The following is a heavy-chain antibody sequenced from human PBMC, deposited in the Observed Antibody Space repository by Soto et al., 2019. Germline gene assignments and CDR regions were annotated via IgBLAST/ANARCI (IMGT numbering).Heavy chain of an antibody. CDR2: IIPVFGAP. Sequence: QVQLVQSGAEVKKPGSSVKVSCKASGGTFSTYSISWVRRAPGQGLEWMGAIIPVFGAPNYAQKFQGRVTITADESTNTAYMELTRLRSEDTAVYYCARDPRGRSPNTPYYYHGMDVWGQGTTVTVSS. D-gene: IGHD2-2*02. CDR1: GGTFSTYS. V-gene: IGHV1-69*01. CDR3: ARDPRGRSPNTPYYYHGMDV. J-gene: IGHJ6*02.